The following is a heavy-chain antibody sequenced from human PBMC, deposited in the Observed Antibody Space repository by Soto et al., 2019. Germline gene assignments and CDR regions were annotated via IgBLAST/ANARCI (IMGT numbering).Heavy chain of an antibody. D-gene: IGHD1-20*01. CDR1: GFIFSGYY. V-gene: IGHV3-11*01. J-gene: IGHJ5*02. CDR2: ISSGGGTS. Sequence: VQLVESGGGLVKPGGSLRLSCAASGFIFSGYYMTWIRQAPGKGLEWISDISSGGGTSYFADSVRGRFTISRDNANNSLYLQMNNLRAEDTAIYYCARRLTGRTTGDWFDPWGQGTLVTVSS. CDR3: ARRLTGRTTGDWFDP.